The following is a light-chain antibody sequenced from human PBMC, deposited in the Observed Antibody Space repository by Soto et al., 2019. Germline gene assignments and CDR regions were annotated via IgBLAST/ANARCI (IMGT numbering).Light chain of an antibody. J-gene: IGLJ2*01. V-gene: IGLV2-8*01. CDR1: SSDVGGYNY. CDR3: TSYAGSNNFVV. Sequence: QSALTQPPSASGSPGQSVTISCTGTSSDVGGYNYVSWYQQHPGKAPKLMIYEVTKRPSGVPDRFAGSKSGNTASLTVSGLQSEYEADYYCTSYAGSNNFVVFGGGTKRTVL. CDR2: EVT.